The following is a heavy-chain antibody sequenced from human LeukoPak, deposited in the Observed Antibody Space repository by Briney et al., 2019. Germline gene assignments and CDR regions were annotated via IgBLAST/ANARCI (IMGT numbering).Heavy chain of an antibody. V-gene: IGHV5-51*01. CDR1: GYSFTRHW. D-gene: IGHD2/OR15-2a*01. CDR3: ARLLFLRGSYFDF. Sequence: GESLKISCKGSGYSFTRHWIVWVRQMPGKGLEWMGIIFPGDSDTRYSPSFQGQVTISADKSISTAYLQWSGLKTSDTAIYYCARLLFLRGSYFDFWGQGTLVTVS. J-gene: IGHJ4*02. CDR2: IFPGDSDT.